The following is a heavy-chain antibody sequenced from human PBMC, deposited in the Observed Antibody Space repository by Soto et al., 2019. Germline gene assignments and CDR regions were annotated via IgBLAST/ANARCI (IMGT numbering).Heavy chain of an antibody. Sequence: PGGSLRLSCAAPGFTFSSYAMSWVRQAPGQGLEWVSAISGSGGSTYYADSVKGRFTISRDNSKNTLYLQMNSLRAEDTAVYYCAKLGGYYYDSSGYSYFDYWGQGTLVTVSS. CDR3: AKLGGYYYDSSGYSYFDY. D-gene: IGHD3-22*01. V-gene: IGHV3-23*01. J-gene: IGHJ4*02. CDR1: GFTFSSYA. CDR2: ISGSGGST.